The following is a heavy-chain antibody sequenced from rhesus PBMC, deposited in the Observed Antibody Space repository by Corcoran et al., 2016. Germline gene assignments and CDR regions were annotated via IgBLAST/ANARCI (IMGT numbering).Heavy chain of an antibody. CDR1: GSSISSGYD. D-gene: IGHD2-2*01. J-gene: IGHJ4*01. CDR3: ARDTRRYFDY. V-gene: IGHV4-76*01. Sequence: QVQLQESGPGVVKPSETLSLTCAVSGSSISSGYDWSWFRQPPGKGLEWIGYIYVSSGSTNYNPSLKNRVTSSKYTSKNQFSLKLSSVTASDTAVYYCARDTRRYFDYWGQGVLVTVSS. CDR2: IYVSSGST.